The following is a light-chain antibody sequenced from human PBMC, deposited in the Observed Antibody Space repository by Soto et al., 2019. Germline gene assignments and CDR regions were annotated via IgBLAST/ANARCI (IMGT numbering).Light chain of an antibody. Sequence: ALTQPASVSGSPGQSITISCTGTNGDVGSYDLVSWYQRYPGEAPKLIIYEVNKRPSGISNRFSGSKSGNTASLTISGLQAEDEAEYDCCSYAGSNSLIFGGGTKVTVL. V-gene: IGLV2-23*02. J-gene: IGLJ2*01. CDR1: NGDVGSYDL. CDR2: EVN. CDR3: CSYAGSNSLI.